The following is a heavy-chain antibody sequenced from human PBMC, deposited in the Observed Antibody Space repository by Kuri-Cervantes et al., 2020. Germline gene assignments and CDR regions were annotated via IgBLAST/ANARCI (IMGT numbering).Heavy chain of an antibody. V-gene: IGHV3-53*01. Sequence: GESLKISCAASGFTVSSNYMSWVRQAPGKGLEWVSVIYSGGSTYYADSVKGQFTISRDNSKNTLYLQMNSLRAEDTAVYYCARDLQQLIHYYYGMDVWGQGTTVTVSS. CDR1: GFTVSSNY. D-gene: IGHD6-13*01. CDR3: ARDLQQLIHYYYGMDV. J-gene: IGHJ6*02. CDR2: IYSGGST.